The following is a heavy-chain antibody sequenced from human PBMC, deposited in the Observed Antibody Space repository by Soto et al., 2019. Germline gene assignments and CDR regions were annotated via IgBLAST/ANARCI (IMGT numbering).Heavy chain of an antibody. Sequence: EVQLVESGGGLVRPGGSLRLSCAASGFTFSRYSMNWVRQAPGKGLEWVSSISSTTNYIYYADSMKGRFTVSRDNAKNSVYLDMNRLSAEDTAVYYCARESEDLTSNFDYWGQATLVTVSS. CDR2: ISSTTNYI. CDR1: GFTFSRYS. J-gene: IGHJ4*02. V-gene: IGHV3-21*01. CDR3: ARESEDLTSNFDY.